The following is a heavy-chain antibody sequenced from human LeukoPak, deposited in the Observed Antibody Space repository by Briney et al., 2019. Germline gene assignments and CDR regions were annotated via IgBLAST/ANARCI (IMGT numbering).Heavy chain of an antibody. Sequence: SETLSLTCTVSGGSLSSSSYYWGWLRQPPGTGLEWIGSIYYSGSTYYNPSLKSRVTISVDTSKNQFSLKLSSVTAAATAVYYCARAGITMARGWFDPWGEGTLVTVSS. CDR2: IYYSGST. CDR1: GGSLSSSSYY. J-gene: IGHJ5*02. D-gene: IGHD3-10*01. V-gene: IGHV4-39*01. CDR3: ARAGITMARGWFDP.